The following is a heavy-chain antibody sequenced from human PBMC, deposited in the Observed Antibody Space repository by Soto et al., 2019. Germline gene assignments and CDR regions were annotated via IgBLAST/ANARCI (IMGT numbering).Heavy chain of an antibody. CDR2: SRNKANSYNT. CDR3: ARDTGGSYDY. J-gene: IGHJ4*02. D-gene: IGHD1-26*01. V-gene: IGHV3-72*01. Sequence: EVQLVESGGGLVQPGGSLRLSCAASGFTFSDYYMDWVRQVLGKGLEWVGRSRNKANSYNTEYAASVKGRFSISRDGSKDSMYLQMNSLKTEDTAVYYCARDTGGSYDYWGQGALVTVSS. CDR1: GFTFSDYY.